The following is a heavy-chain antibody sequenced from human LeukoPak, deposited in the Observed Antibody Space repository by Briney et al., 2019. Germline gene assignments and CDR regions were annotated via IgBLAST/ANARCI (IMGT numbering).Heavy chain of an antibody. J-gene: IGHJ6*03. D-gene: IGHD3-10*01. V-gene: IGHV1-18*04. Sequence: ASVKVSCKGSGYTFTDYYINWVRQAPGQGLEWMGWISAYNGNTNYAQKLQGRVTMTTDTSTSTAYMELRSLRSDDTAVYYCARGGSGPGDYYYYYMDVWGKGTTVTISS. CDR3: ARGGSGPGDYYYYYMDV. CDR1: GYTFTDYY. CDR2: ISAYNGNT.